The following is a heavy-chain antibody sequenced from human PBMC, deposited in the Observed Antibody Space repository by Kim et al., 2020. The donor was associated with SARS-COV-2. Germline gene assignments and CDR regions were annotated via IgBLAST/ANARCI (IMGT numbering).Heavy chain of an antibody. D-gene: IGHD6-13*01. Sequence: GGSLRLSCAASGFTFSDYYMSWIRQAPGKGLEWVSYISSSGSTIYYADSVKGRFTISRDNAKNSLYLQMNSLRAEDTAVYYCAGGYSRWFRYYFDYWGQGTLVTVSS. J-gene: IGHJ4*02. V-gene: IGHV3-11*01. CDR1: GFTFSDYY. CDR3: AGGYSRWFRYYFDY. CDR2: ISSSGSTI.